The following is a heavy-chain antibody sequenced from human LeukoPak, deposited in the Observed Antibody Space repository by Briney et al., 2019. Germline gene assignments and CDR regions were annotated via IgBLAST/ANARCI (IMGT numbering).Heavy chain of an antibody. D-gene: IGHD2-21*01. J-gene: IGHJ4*02. CDR3: TSHSPFSILGN. Sequence: VGSLRLSCAASGFPFSNAWMSWVRQAPGKRLQWVGCIKSKTDGGTTDYAAPVKGRFTISRDDSKNTLYLQMNSLKTEDTAVYYCTSHSPFSILGNWGQGTLVTVSS. CDR2: IKSKTDGGTT. CDR1: GFPFSNAW. V-gene: IGHV3-15*01.